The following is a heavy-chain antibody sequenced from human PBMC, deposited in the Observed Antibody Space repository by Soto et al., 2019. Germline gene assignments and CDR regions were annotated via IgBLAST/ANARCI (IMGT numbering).Heavy chain of an antibody. J-gene: IGHJ5*02. Sequence: VASVKVSCKASGGTFSSYAISWERQAPGQGLERMGGIIPIFGTANSAQKFQGRVTITADKSTSTAYMELSSLRSEDTAVYYSAKDTPPINIAVAGWWFDLWVQGTLVTVSS. D-gene: IGHD6-13*01. CDR3: AKDTPPINIAVAGWWFDL. CDR1: GGTFSSYA. V-gene: IGHV1-69*06. CDR2: IIPIFGTA.